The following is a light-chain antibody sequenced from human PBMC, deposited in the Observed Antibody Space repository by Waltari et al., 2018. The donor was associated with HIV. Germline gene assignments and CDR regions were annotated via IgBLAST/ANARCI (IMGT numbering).Light chain of an antibody. CDR3: CSFAGSYIV. Sequence: QSALTQPRSVSGSPGQSVTISCTGTSSDVGAYNRFSWYQQHPGKAPNVVIYDVRERPAGVPDRFSGSKSANTASLTISGLQADDEADYHCCSFAGSYIVFGTGTKVTVL. CDR1: SSDVGAYNR. V-gene: IGLV2-11*01. J-gene: IGLJ1*01. CDR2: DVR.